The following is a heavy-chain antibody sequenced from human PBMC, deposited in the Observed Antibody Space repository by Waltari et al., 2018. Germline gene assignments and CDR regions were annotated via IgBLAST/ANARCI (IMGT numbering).Heavy chain of an antibody. D-gene: IGHD1-26*01. CDR1: GGSFSGYY. J-gene: IGHJ4*02. CDR3: ARGRKGSGYYFDY. Sequence: QVQLQQWGAGLLKPSETLSLTCAVYGGSFSGYYWSWIRQPPGKGLEWIGEINHSGRTNYNPSLKRRVTISVDTSKNQFSLKLSSVTAADTAVYYCARGRKGSGYYFDYWGQGTLVTVSS. CDR2: INHSGRT. V-gene: IGHV4-34*01.